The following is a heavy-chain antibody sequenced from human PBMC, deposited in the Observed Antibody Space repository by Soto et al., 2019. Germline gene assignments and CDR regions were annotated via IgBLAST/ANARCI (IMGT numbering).Heavy chain of an antibody. Sequence: GGSLRLSCAASGFTFSSYAMSWVRQAPGKGLEWVSAISGSGGSTYYADSVKGRFTISRDNSKNTLYLQMNSLRAEGTAVYYCAKGRIAARGYFDYWGQGTLVTVPS. D-gene: IGHD6-6*01. CDR2: ISGSGGST. V-gene: IGHV3-23*01. CDR1: GFTFSSYA. J-gene: IGHJ4*02. CDR3: AKGRIAARGYFDY.